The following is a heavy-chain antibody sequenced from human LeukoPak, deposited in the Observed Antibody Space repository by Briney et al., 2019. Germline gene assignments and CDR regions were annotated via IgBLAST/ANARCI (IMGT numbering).Heavy chain of an antibody. J-gene: IGHJ6*03. CDR1: GGTFGSSA. Sequence: ASVKVSCKASGGTFGSSAISWVRQAPGQGLEWMGGIIPDFDTTNHAQKFQGRLTITADESTNTAYMELSSLRSEDTAVYFCATDSGREFLEAHFCYYMEVWGKGTTVTVSS. V-gene: IGHV1-69*13. CDR2: IIPDFDTT. CDR3: ATDSGREFLEAHFCYYMEV. D-gene: IGHD3-3*01.